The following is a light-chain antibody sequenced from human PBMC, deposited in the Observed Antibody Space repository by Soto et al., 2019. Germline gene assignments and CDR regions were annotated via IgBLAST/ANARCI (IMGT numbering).Light chain of an antibody. J-gene: IGLJ1*01. CDR3: SSYTTTNTYV. Sequence: QSAPTQPASVSGSPGQSITISCTGASSDVGGYNYVSWYQQHPGKAPKLMIYEVSNRPSGVSNRFSGSKSGNTASLTISGLQAEDEADYYCSSYTTTNTYVFGSGTKVTV. CDR1: SSDVGGYNY. V-gene: IGLV2-14*01. CDR2: EVS.